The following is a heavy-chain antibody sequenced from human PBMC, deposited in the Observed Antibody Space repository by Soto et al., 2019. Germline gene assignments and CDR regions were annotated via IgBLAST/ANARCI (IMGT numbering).Heavy chain of an antibody. Sequence: QVQVVQSGAEVKKPGSSVKVSCKASGGSFSNYGISWVRQAPGQGLEWMGGIIPVFGTPHYAQKFQDRVTMSADESTSTVYMEVSSLTSEDTGVYYCARGDATKIIVTTYYGLDVWGQGTTVTVSS. CDR2: IIPVFGTP. CDR1: GGSFSNYG. J-gene: IGHJ6*02. D-gene: IGHD3-22*01. V-gene: IGHV1-69*12. CDR3: ARGDATKIIVTTYYGLDV.